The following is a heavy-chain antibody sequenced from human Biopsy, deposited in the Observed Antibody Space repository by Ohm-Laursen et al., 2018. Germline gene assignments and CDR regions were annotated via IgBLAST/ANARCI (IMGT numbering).Heavy chain of an antibody. CDR3: AKGRSGGTGHGNWFDP. D-gene: IGHD3-10*01. CDR1: GLTFSGYA. J-gene: IGHJ5*02. Sequence: SLRLSCTASGLTFSGYAMSWVRQGPEKGLEWVSVVTGSGRSTYYTDSVKGRFSISRDNSKNTLYLKMNSLRVEDTAVYYCAKGRSGGTGHGNWFDPWGQGTLVIVSS. CDR2: VTGSGRST. V-gene: IGHV3-23*01.